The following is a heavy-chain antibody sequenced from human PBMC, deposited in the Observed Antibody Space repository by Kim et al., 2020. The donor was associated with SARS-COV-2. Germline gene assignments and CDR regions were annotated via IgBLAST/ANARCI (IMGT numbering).Heavy chain of an antibody. V-gene: IGHV3-30*04. Sequence: GGSLRLSCAASGFTFSSYAMHWVRQAPGKGLEWVAVISYDGSNKYYADSVKGRFTISRDNSKNTLYLQMNSLRAEDTAVYYCAKYDYVWGSYRYHSGMDVWGQGTTVTVSS. J-gene: IGHJ6*02. CDR2: ISYDGSNK. CDR1: GFTFSSYA. CDR3: AKYDYVWGSYRYHSGMDV. D-gene: IGHD3-16*02.